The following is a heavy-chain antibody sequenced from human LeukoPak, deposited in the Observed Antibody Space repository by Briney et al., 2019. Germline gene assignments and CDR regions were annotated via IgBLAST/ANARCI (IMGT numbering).Heavy chain of an antibody. V-gene: IGHV1-69*01. CDR3: ASIAVAGTWNY. J-gene: IGHJ4*02. D-gene: IGHD6-19*01. CDR2: IIPIFGTA. Sequence: SVTVSFTASGGTFSSYAISWVRQAPGQGLEWMGGIIPIFGTANYAQKFQGRVTITADESTSTAYMELSSLRSEDTAVYYCASIAVAGTWNYWGQGTLVTVSS. CDR1: GGTFSSYA.